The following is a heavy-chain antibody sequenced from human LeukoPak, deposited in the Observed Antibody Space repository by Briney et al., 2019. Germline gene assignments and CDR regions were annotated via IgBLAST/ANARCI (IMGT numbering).Heavy chain of an antibody. CDR1: GFTFSSYA. J-gene: IGHJ1*01. V-gene: IGHV3-23*01. D-gene: IGHD6-19*01. CDR2: ISGRDGYT. Sequence: GGSLRLSCAASGFTFSSYAMSWVRQAPGKGLEWVSAISGRDGYTYYADSVKGRFTISRDNSKDTLFLHMSSLRAEDTAVYYCAGDQWLALQHWGQGTLVTVSS. CDR3: AGDQWLALQH.